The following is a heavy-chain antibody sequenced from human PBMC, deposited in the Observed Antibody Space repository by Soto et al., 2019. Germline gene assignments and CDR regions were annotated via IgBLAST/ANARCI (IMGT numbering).Heavy chain of an antibody. CDR3: ARGDDWKASCFDP. Sequence: QVQLQESGPGLVKPSETLSLTCTVSGGSITTHYWNWIRQSPERGLEWIGYISYSGSINYNPSLKSRFTISLDTSKNQFSLTLTSVTAADTAVYYCARGDDWKASCFDPWGQGTLVTVSS. D-gene: IGHD1-1*01. CDR2: ISYSGSI. J-gene: IGHJ5*02. CDR1: GGSITTHY. V-gene: IGHV4-59*11.